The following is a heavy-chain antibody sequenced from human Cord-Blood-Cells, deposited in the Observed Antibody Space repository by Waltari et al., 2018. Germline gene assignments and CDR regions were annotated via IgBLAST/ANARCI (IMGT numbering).Heavy chain of an antibody. Sequence: QMQLKQWGAGLLKPSESPSLTCAASGGPFSGYCCSWLRQPPGKGLEWIGEINHSGSTNYNPSLKSRVTISVDTSKNQFSLKRSSVTAADTAVYYCARGQGSSGWYDYWGQGTLVTVSS. CDR3: ARGQGSSGWYDY. CDR1: GGPFSGYC. J-gene: IGHJ4*02. CDR2: INHSGST. D-gene: IGHD6-19*01. V-gene: IGHV4-34*01.